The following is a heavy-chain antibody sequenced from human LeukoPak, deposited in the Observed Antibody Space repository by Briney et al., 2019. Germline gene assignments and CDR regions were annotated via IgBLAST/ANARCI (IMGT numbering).Heavy chain of an antibody. CDR1: GFTFTNYG. CDR3: AKGLNSNWVGCFDP. D-gene: IGHD4-11*01. Sequence: GGSLRLSCAASGFTFTNYGMHWVRQAPGKGLEWMAVISYDGSSKYFADSVKGRFTISRDNSKNTLYLQMNSLRPEDTAVYYCAKGLNSNWVGCFDPWGQGTLVTVSS. J-gene: IGHJ5*02. CDR2: ISYDGSSK. V-gene: IGHV3-30*18.